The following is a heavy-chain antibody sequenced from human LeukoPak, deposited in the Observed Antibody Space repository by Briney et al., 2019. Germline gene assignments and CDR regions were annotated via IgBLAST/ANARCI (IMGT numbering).Heavy chain of an antibody. J-gene: IGHJ4*02. CDR3: AKSGGYGLIDC. D-gene: IGHD1-26*01. CDR2: IYTSGST. Sequence: SETLSLTCTVSSGSISNYYWSWIRQPAGKGLEWIGRIYTSGSTTYNPSLKSRLTISIDTSQNQFSLRLNSVTAADTAMYYCAKSGGYGLIDCWGQGTLVTVSS. V-gene: IGHV4-4*07. CDR1: SGSISNYY.